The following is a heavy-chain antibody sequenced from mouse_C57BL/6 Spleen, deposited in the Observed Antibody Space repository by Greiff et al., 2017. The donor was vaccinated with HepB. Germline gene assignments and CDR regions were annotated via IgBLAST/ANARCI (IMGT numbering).Heavy chain of an antibody. CDR2: IRNKANNHAT. D-gene: IGHD1-1*01. V-gene: IGHV6-6*01. CDR3: TRYYYGSYWYFDV. Sequence: EVQLVESGGGLVQPGGSMKLSCAASGFTFSDAWMDWVRQSPEKGLEWVAEIRNKANNHATYYAESVKGRFTISRDDSKSSVYLQINSLRAEDTGIYYCTRYYYGSYWYFDVWGTGTTVTVSS. J-gene: IGHJ1*03. CDR1: GFTFSDAW.